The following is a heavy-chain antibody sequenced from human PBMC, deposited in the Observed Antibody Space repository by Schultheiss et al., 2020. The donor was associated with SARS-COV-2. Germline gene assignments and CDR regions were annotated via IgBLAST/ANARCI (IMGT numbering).Heavy chain of an antibody. V-gene: IGHV4-31*03. Sequence: SQTLSLTCTVSGGSISSCGYYWSWIRQHPGKGLEWIGYIYYSGSTYYNPSLKSRVTISVDTSKNQFSLKLGSVTAADTAVYYCARHRTMTMSYDAFDIWGHAEMVTVSS. CDR3: ARHRTMTMSYDAFDI. J-gene: IGHJ3*02. CDR1: GGSISSCGYY. D-gene: IGHD4/OR15-4a*01. CDR2: IYYSGST.